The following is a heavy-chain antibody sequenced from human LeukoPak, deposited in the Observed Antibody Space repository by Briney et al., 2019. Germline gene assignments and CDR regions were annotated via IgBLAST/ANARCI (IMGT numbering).Heavy chain of an antibody. CDR3: ARDLTFEQWLVPLGY. Sequence: PGRSLRLSCAASGFTFSSYGMHWVRQAPGKGLEWVAVIWYDGSNKYYADSVKGRFTISRDNSKNTLYLQMNSLRAEDTAVYYCARDLTFEQWLVPLGYWGQGTLVTVSS. D-gene: IGHD6-19*01. V-gene: IGHV3-33*01. CDR1: GFTFSSYG. J-gene: IGHJ4*02. CDR2: IWYDGSNK.